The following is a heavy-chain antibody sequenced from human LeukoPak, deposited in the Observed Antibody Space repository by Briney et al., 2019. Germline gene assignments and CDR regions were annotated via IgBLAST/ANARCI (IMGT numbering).Heavy chain of an antibody. J-gene: IGHJ4*02. Sequence: GGSLRLSCAASGFTLRRHALNWVRQAPGKGLEWVSAISGSGGSAYYADSVKGRFTISRDNSKNTLYLQMNSLRAEDTAVYYCAKAYCGGDCYSGVDLFDYWGQGALVTVSS. CDR3: AKAYCGGDCYSGVDLFDY. CDR1: GFTLRRHA. D-gene: IGHD2-21*02. CDR2: ISGSGGSA. V-gene: IGHV3-23*01.